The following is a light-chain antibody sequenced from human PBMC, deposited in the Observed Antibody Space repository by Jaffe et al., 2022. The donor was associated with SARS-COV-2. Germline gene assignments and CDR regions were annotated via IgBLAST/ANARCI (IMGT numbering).Light chain of an antibody. CDR3: QVWDRFSDWI. V-gene: IGLV3-21*04. CDR2: YDS. CDR1: NIGTKI. Sequence: SYVLTQPPSVSVAPGQTATIPCGGDNIGTKIVHWYQQKPGQAPVLVIYYDSDRPSGIPDRFSGSNSGNTATLTISRVAAGDEADYYCQVWDRFSDWIFGGGTKLTVL. J-gene: IGLJ2*01.